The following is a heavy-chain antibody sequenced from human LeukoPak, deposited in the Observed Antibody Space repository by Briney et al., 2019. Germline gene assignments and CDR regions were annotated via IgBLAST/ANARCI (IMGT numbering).Heavy chain of an antibody. D-gene: IGHD1-26*01. CDR3: TRLSGRYAFDI. J-gene: IGHJ3*02. V-gene: IGHV3-73*01. Sequence: PGGSLRLSCGASGFTFSGSAIHWVRQASGKRLEWVGRIKSKADSYATAYAASVKGRFTVSRDDSKNTAYLQMNSLKTEDAAVYYCTRLSGRYAFDIWGQGTMVTVSS. CDR1: GFTFSGSA. CDR2: IKSKADSYAT.